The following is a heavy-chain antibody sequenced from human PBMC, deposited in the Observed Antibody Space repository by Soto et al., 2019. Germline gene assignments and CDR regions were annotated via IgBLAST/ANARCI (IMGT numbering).Heavy chain of an antibody. CDR3: AREPLTDGYYGGYFAY. Sequence: GASVEVSCKNAGGTFSSYSISWVRQAPGQGLEWMGGIIPIFGTANYAQKFQGRVTITADKSTSTAYMELSSLRSEDTAVYYCAREPLTDGYYGGYFAYWAQETLAT. J-gene: IGHJ4*02. CDR1: GGTFSSYS. V-gene: IGHV1-69*06. D-gene: IGHD4-17*01. CDR2: IIPIFGTA.